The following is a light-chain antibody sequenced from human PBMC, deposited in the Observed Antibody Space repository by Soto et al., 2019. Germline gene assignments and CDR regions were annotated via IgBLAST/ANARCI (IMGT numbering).Light chain of an antibody. CDR3: QPYNNWPLT. CDR1: QNVDSN. J-gene: IGKJ4*01. Sequence: EIVLTQSPGTLSLSPAARATPSCRASQNVDSNCLAWYQQKSGQAPRIIIFGASGRATGIPARFSGSRSGPEFTLTINSLQSEDFAIYYCQPYNNWPLTFGGGTKVDIK. V-gene: IGKV3D-15*01. CDR2: GAS.